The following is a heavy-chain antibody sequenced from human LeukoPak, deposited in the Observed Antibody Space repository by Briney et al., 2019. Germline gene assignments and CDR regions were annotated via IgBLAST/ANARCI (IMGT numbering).Heavy chain of an antibody. D-gene: IGHD6-19*01. CDR1: GYSFINYG. J-gene: IGHJ5*02. V-gene: IGHV1-18*01. Sequence: ASVKVSCKASGYSFINYGITWVRQAPGQGLEWMGWISSYNGNTNYAQKLQGRVTMTTDTSASTAYMELRSLRSDDTAIYYCARVVLPAKYCSGWYGWFDPWGQGTLVTVSS. CDR3: ARVVLPAKYCSGWYGWFDP. CDR2: ISSYNGNT.